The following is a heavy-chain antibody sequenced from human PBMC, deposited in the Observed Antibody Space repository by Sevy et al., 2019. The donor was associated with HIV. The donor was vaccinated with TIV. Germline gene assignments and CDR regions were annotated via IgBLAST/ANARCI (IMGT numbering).Heavy chain of an antibody. D-gene: IGHD3-16*01. J-gene: IGHJ5*02. CDR3: ATSGGET. CDR1: GFTFSSYW. CDR2: IKQDGSEK. Sequence: GGSLRLSCAASGFTFSSYWMNWIRQAPGKGLEWVANIKQDGSEKYYEDSVKGRFTISRDNAKNSLYLEMNTLRAEDTAVYYCATSGGETWGQGTLVTVSS. V-gene: IGHV3-7*01.